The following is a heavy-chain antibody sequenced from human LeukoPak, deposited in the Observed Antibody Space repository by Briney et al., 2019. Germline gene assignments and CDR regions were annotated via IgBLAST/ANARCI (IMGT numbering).Heavy chain of an antibody. CDR3: ASAGDYGVDY. J-gene: IGHJ4*02. CDR2: IYTSGST. CDR1: GGSISSGSYY. D-gene: IGHD4-17*01. Sequence: SQTLSLTCTVSGGSISSGSYYWSWIRQPAGKGLEWIGRIYTSGSTNYNPSLKSRVTISVDTSKNQFSLKLTSVTAADTAVYYCASAGDYGVDYWGQGTLVTVSS. V-gene: IGHV4-61*02.